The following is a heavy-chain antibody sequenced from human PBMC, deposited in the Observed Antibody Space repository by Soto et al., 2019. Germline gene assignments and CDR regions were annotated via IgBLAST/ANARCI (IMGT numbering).Heavy chain of an antibody. D-gene: IGHD3-3*01. CDR2: FDPEDGET. CDR1: GYTLTELS. Sequence: ASVKVSFKVSGYTLTELSMHWVRQAPGKGLEWMGGFDPEDGETIYAQKFQGRVTMTEDTSTDTAYMGLSSLRSEDTAVYYCAAFRTIFGVVIRRYYYGMDVWGQGTTVTVSS. J-gene: IGHJ6*02. CDR3: AAFRTIFGVVIRRYYYGMDV. V-gene: IGHV1-24*01.